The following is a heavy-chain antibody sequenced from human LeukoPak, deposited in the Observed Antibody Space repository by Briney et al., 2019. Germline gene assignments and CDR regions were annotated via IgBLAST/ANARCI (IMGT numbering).Heavy chain of an antibody. V-gene: IGHV3-11*04. CDR1: GFTFSDYY. CDR3: ARGPFGSGYGDYGGGWFDP. Sequence: GGSLRLSCAASGFTFSDYYMSWIRQAPGKGLEWVSYISSGSTIYYADSVKGRFTISRDNAKSSLYLQMNSLRAEDTAVYYCARGPFGSGYGDYGGGWFDPWGQGTLVTVSS. J-gene: IGHJ5*02. CDR2: ISSGSTI. D-gene: IGHD4-17*01.